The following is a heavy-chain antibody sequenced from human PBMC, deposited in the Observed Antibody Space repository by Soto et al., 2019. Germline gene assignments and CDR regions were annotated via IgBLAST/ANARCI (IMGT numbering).Heavy chain of an antibody. CDR3: AKVGFPGPEYYFDY. J-gene: IGHJ4*02. D-gene: IGHD3-3*01. CDR1: GFTFSSYA. V-gene: IGHV3-23*01. CDR2: TSGSGGST. Sequence: GGSLRLSCSASGFTFSSYAMSWVRQAPGKGLEWVSATSGSGGSTYYADSVKGRFTISRDNSKNTLYLQMNSLRAEDTAVYYCAKVGFPGPEYYFDYWGQGTLVTVSS.